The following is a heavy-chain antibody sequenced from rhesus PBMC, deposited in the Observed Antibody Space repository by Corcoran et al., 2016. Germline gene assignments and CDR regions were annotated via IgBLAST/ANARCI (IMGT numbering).Heavy chain of an antibody. V-gene: IGHV4S10*01. CDR2: IYGSSTIT. Sequence: QVQLQESGPGVVKPSETLSLTCAVSGGSISDSYRWSWIRQPPGKGLEWIGYIYGSSTITNTNPYLKRRFTISKDTSKNLFSLKLSSVTAADTAVYYCARGGLLDYWGQGVLVTVSS. J-gene: IGHJ4*01. CDR1: GGSISDSYR. CDR3: ARGGLLDY. D-gene: IGHD3-3*01.